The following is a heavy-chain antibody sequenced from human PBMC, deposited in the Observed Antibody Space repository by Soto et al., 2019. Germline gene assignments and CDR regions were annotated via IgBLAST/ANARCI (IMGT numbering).Heavy chain of an antibody. V-gene: IGHV3-53*04. J-gene: IGHJ6*03. D-gene: IGHD4-17*01. CDR3: ARDFYGDYGHYYYMDF. CDR1: GFTVSSNY. Sequence: GGSLRLSCAASGFTVSSNYMSWVRQAPGKGVEWVSVIYSGGSTYYADSVKGRFTISRHNSKNTLYLQMNSLRAEDTAVYYCARDFYGDYGHYYYMDFWGTGTTVTVSS. CDR2: IYSGGST.